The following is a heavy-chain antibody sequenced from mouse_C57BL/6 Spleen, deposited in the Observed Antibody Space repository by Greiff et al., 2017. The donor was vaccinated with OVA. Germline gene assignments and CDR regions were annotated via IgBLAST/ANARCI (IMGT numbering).Heavy chain of an antibody. CDR1: GYTFTDYN. V-gene: IGHV1-18*01. J-gene: IGHJ3*01. CDR3: ARRYYDYDGAWFAY. Sequence: EVQLQQSGPELVKPGASVKIPCKASGYTFTDYNMDWVKQSHGKSLEWIGDINPNNGGTIYNQKFKGKATLTVDKSSSTAYMELRSLTSEDTAVYYCARRYYDYDGAWFAYWGQGTLVTGSA. D-gene: IGHD2-4*01. CDR2: INPNNGGT.